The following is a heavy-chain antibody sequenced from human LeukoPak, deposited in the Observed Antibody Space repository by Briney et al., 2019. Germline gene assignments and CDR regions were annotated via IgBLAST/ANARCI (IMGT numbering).Heavy chain of an antibody. Sequence: GGSLRLSCAASGFTFTSYSTSWVRQAPGKGLEWVSGTSDRGDYTYYADSVKGRFTISRDSSKNTLFLQMNSLRAEDTALYFCARKAQYNGHYPLDYWGQGTLVTVSS. CDR1: GFTFTSYS. D-gene: IGHD1-7*01. J-gene: IGHJ4*02. CDR2: TSDRGDYT. CDR3: ARKAQYNGHYPLDY. V-gene: IGHV3-23*01.